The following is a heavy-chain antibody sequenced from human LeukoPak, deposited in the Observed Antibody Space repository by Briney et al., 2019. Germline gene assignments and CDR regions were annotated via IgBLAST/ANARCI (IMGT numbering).Heavy chain of an antibody. CDR2: ISSSGSTM. V-gene: IGHV3-48*03. CDR1: GFTFSRYE. D-gene: IGHD3-10*01. Sequence: GGSLRLSCAASGFTFSRYEMNWVRQAPGKGLEWLSYISSSGSTMYYADSVKGRITISRDNAKNSLYLQMNSLRAEDTAVYYCARDSDGYFDYWGQGTLVTVSS. J-gene: IGHJ4*02. CDR3: ARDSDGYFDY.